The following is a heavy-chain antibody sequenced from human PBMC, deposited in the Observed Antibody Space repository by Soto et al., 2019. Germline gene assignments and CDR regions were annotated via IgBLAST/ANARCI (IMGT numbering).Heavy chain of an antibody. V-gene: IGHV1-69*13. CDR3: ATNHGGNSRVYYYGMDV. CDR2: IIPIFGTA. D-gene: IGHD2-21*02. CDR1: GGTFSSYA. Sequence: SVKVSCKAAGGTFSSYAISWVRQAPGQGLEWMGGIIPIFGTANYAQKFQGRVTITADESTSTAYMELSSLRSEDTAGYYCATNHGGNSRVYYYGMDVWGQGTTVTVSS. J-gene: IGHJ6*02.